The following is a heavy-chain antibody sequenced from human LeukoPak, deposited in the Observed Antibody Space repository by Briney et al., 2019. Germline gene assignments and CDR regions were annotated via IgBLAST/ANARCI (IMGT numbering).Heavy chain of an antibody. J-gene: IGHJ5*02. CDR3: ARGSDYGDYEVWFDP. D-gene: IGHD4-17*01. CDR2: IYYSGST. Sequence: SETLSLTCTVSGGSISSGGYYWSWIRQHPGKGLEWIGYIYYSGSTYYNPSLKSRVTISVDTSKNQFSLKLSSVTAADTAVYYCARGSDYGDYEVWFDPWGQGTLVTVSS. V-gene: IGHV4-31*03. CDR1: GGSISSGGYY.